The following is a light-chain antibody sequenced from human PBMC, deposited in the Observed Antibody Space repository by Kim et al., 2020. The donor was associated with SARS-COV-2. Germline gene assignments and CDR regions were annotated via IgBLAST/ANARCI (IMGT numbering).Light chain of an antibody. CDR1: NIGTKN. CDR3: QVWDSNSDPVV. Sequence: APGQTARITCGGNNIGTKNVHWYRQKAGQAPVLVIYYDHDRPSGIPERFSGSNSGNTATPTISRVEAEDEADYYCQVWDSNSDPVVFGGGTQLTVL. CDR2: YDH. V-gene: IGLV3-21*04. J-gene: IGLJ2*01.